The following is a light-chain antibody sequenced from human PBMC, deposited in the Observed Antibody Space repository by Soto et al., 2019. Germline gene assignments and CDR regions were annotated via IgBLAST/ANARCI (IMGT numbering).Light chain of an antibody. CDR3: QSYDSSLSGWV. V-gene: IGLV1-40*01. J-gene: IGLJ3*02. CDR1: SSNIGAGYD. CDR2: GNS. Sequence: QSVLTKQPSVSGAPGQRVTISCTGSSSNIGAGYDVHWYQQLPGTAPKLLIYGNSNRPSGVPDRFSGSKSGTSASLAITGLQAEDEADYYCQSYDSSLSGWVFGGGTKLTVL.